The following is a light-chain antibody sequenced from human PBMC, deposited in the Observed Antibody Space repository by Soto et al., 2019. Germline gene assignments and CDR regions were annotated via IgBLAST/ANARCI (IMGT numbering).Light chain of an antibody. CDR1: QYIYNY. CDR3: ERPYSTPRT. V-gene: IGKV1-39*01. CDR2: DAS. J-gene: IGKJ4*01. Sequence: QGRPTVSAPVGESVMKTSRASQYIYNYLSWYQQKPGKAPKLLIYDASSLQSWVPPRFSGSGSGTDLTLSINSLQPEDFATSYCERPYSTPRTIGGGTKVDIK.